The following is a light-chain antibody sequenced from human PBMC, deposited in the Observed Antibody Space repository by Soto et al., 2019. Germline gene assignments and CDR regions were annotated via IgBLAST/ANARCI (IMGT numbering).Light chain of an antibody. CDR2: AAS. J-gene: IGKJ1*01. CDR3: QQSYSTPWT. Sequence: DIQMTQSPSSLSASVGDRVTITCRAGQTISDYLNWYQQKPGKAPKLLIYAASSLQSGVPSRFSGSGSGTDFTLTISSLQPEDFATYYCQQSYSTPWTFGQGTNVEIK. CDR1: QTISDY. V-gene: IGKV1-39*01.